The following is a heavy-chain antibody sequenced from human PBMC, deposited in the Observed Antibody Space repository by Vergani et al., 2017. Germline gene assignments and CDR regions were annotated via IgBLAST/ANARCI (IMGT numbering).Heavy chain of an antibody. J-gene: IGHJ4*02. D-gene: IGHD3-10*01. Sequence: QVQLEESGPGLVKPSQTLSLTCSVSGAYVGSGGYYWSWVRQRPGMGLDWIGYIYYSGTTYYNPSLESRLTISLDTSENHLSLKLTSVTAADTAVYYCARDRGLDGDYHFDYWGQGILVTVSS. CDR2: IYYSGTT. CDR3: ARDRGLDGDYHFDY. CDR1: GAYVGSGGYY. V-gene: IGHV4-31*03.